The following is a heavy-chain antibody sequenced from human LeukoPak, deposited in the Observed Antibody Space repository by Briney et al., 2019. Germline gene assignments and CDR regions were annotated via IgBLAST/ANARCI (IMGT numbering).Heavy chain of an antibody. Sequence: GGSLRLSCAASGFTFSDYRMNWVRQAPGKGLEWVSYISSSSSTIYYADSVKGRFTISRDNAKNSLYLQMNSLRAEDTAVYYCVRERSGEAYNYASSGYNYRGQGTLVTVSS. CDR1: GFTFSDYR. CDR3: VRERSGEAYNYASSGYNY. V-gene: IGHV3-48*01. CDR2: ISSSSSTI. J-gene: IGHJ4*02. D-gene: IGHD3-22*01.